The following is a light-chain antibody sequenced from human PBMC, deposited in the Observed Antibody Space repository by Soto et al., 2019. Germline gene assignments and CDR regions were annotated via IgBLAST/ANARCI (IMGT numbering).Light chain of an antibody. V-gene: IGKV3-20*01. CDR2: GVS. J-gene: IGKJ5*01. CDR3: QQYAPSPAIT. Sequence: ETVLTQSPGTLSLSPGERATLSCRASQSVSSNYLVWYQQKPGQAPRLLISGVSTRATGIPDRFSGSGSGTDFTLTISRLEPEDVAVYYCQQYAPSPAITFGHGTRVEIK. CDR1: QSVSSNY.